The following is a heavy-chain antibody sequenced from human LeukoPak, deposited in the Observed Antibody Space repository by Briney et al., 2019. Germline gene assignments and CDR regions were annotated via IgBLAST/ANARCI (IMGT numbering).Heavy chain of an antibody. Sequence: GGSLRLSCAASGFAFSSYAMTWVRRAPGKGLEWVSAVSGGGDSTYYADSVQGRFTISRDNSRNTLYLQMHSLRADDSAVYYCAKDPWNDYWGQGTLVTVSS. CDR2: VSGGGDST. V-gene: IGHV3-23*01. CDR1: GFAFSSYA. D-gene: IGHD1-1*01. CDR3: AKDPWNDY. J-gene: IGHJ4*02.